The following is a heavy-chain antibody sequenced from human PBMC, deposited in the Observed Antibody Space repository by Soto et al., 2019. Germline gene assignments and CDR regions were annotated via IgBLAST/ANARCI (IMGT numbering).Heavy chain of an antibody. CDR1: GFTFSSYA. Sequence: EVQLLESGGGLVQPGGSLRLSCAASGFTFSSYAMSWVRQAPGKGLEWVSAISGSGGRTYYADSVKGRFTSSRDNSKNTLFLQMDSLRAEDTALYYCAKVVCTTHCHDYWGQGTLVTVSS. CDR2: ISGSGGRT. V-gene: IGHV3-23*01. D-gene: IGHD2-8*01. J-gene: IGHJ4*02. CDR3: AKVVCTTHCHDY.